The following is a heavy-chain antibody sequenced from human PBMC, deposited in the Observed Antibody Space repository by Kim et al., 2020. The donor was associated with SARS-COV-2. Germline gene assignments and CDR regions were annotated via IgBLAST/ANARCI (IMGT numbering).Heavy chain of an antibody. J-gene: IGHJ4*02. D-gene: IGHD3-3*01. Sequence: ASVKVSCKVSGYTLTELSMHWVQQAPGKGLEWMGGFDPEDGETIYAQKFQGRVTMTEDTSTDTAYMELSSLRSEDTAVYYCATSPYDFWSTGDYWGQGTLVTVSS. CDR2: FDPEDGET. CDR1: GYTLTELS. V-gene: IGHV1-24*01. CDR3: ATSPYDFWSTGDY.